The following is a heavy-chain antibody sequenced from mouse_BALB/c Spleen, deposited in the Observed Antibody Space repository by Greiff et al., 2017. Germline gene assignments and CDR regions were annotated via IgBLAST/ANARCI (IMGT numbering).Heavy chain of an antibody. CDR2: ISSGGSYT. Sequence: EVKLMESGGDLVKPGGSLKLSCAASGFTFSSYGMSWVRQTPDKRLEWVATISSGGSYTYYPDSVKGRFTISRDNAKNTLYLQMSSLKSEDTAMYYCARSLYGNYVVFDYWGQGTTLTVSS. CDR1: GFTFSSYG. J-gene: IGHJ2*01. D-gene: IGHD2-10*02. CDR3: ARSLYGNYVVFDY. V-gene: IGHV5-6*01.